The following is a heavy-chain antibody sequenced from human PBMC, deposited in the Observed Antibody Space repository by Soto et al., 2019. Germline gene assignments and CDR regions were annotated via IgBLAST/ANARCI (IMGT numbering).Heavy chain of an antibody. CDR1: GFTFNNYA. J-gene: IGHJ3*02. CDR2: ITASGVNT. D-gene: IGHD2-21*01. CDR3: AKGAAYFRRVDAFDI. Sequence: EVQLLESGGGLVQPGGSLRLSCAASGFTFNNYAMSWVRQAPGKGLEWVSAITASGVNTYYADSVKGRFTISRDNSKNTLYLQMNSLRAEDTAVYYCAKGAAYFRRVDAFDIWGQGTMVTVSS. V-gene: IGHV3-23*01.